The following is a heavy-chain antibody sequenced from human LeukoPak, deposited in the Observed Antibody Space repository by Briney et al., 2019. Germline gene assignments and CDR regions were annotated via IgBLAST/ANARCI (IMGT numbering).Heavy chain of an antibody. Sequence: GGSLRLSCAASGFTSSSYSMNWVRQAPGKGLEWVSYISSSSSTIYYADSVKGRFTISRDNAKNSLYLQMNSLRAEDTAVYYCARAPRFRVDVLRFLDRVRSDGWFDPWGQGTLVTVSS. V-gene: IGHV3-48*01. D-gene: IGHD3-3*01. J-gene: IGHJ5*02. CDR1: GFTSSSYS. CDR3: ARAPRFRVDVLRFLDRVRSDGWFDP. CDR2: ISSSSSTI.